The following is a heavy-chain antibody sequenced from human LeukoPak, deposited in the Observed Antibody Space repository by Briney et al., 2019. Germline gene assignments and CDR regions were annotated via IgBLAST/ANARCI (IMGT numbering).Heavy chain of an antibody. V-gene: IGHV3-23*01. CDR2: IRKSDGST. D-gene: IGHD6-13*01. CDR3: AKDRAAAGTNWFDP. CDR1: GFSVNTYT. Sequence: PGGSLRLSCAASGFSVNTYTMYWVRQAPGKGLEWVSGIRKSDGSTYYADSVQGRFTISSDNSKNTLYLQMNSLRAEDTAVYYCAKDRAAAGTNWFDPWGQGTLVTVSS. J-gene: IGHJ5*02.